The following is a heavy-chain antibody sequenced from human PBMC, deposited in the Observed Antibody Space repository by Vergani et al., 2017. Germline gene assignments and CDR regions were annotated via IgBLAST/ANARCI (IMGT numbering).Heavy chain of an antibody. V-gene: IGHV4-59*01. CDR2: IYYSGST. J-gene: IGHJ4*01. D-gene: IGHD7-27*01. CDR3: AGGGNWVDY. CDR1: GGSISNYY. Sequence: QVQLQESGPGLVKPSETLSLTCIISGGSISNYYLSWIRQPPGKGLEWIGYIYYSGSTNYNPSIKSRVTISVDTYKNQFSLKLNSVTAADTAVYYCAGGGNWVDYWGQGPLVIVSS.